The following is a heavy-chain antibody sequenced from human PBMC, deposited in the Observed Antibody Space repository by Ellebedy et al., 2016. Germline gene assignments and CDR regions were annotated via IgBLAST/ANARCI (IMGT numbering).Heavy chain of an antibody. D-gene: IGHD4-17*01. CDR2: ISAGGETT. J-gene: IGHJ5*02. CDR1: GIAFSDFF. V-gene: IGHV3-23*01. Sequence: GGSLRLXCAPSGIAFSDFFMGWVRRAPGKGLEWVATISAGGETTYLADSVRGRFTVSRDNSKSILYLHMNNLRADDTAVYYCRPGHYANLWGHGTLVTVSS. CDR3: RPGHYANL.